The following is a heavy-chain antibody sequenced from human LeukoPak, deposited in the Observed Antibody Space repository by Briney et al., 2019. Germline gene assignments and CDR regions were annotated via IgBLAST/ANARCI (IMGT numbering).Heavy chain of an antibody. CDR1: GGSISSSSYY. D-gene: IGHD6-13*01. Sequence: SETLSLTCTVSGGSISSSSYYWGWIRQPPGKGLEWIGSIYYSGSTYYNPPLKSRVTISVDTSKNQFSLKLSSVTAADTAVYYCASFYSSSWYGAFDIWGQGTMVTVSS. CDR3: ASFYSSSWYGAFDI. CDR2: IYYSGST. J-gene: IGHJ3*02. V-gene: IGHV4-39*01.